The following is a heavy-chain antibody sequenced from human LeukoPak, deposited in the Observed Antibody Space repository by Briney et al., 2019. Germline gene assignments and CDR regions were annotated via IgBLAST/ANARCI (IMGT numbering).Heavy chain of an antibody. CDR2: INPNSGDT. D-gene: IGHD1-26*01. CDR1: GYTLTDYY. CDR3: ARDWRGSYFPDF. J-gene: IGHJ4*02. V-gene: IGHV1-2*02. Sequence: ASVKVSCKASGYTLTDYYMHWVRQAPGQGLEWMGWINPNSGDTNYAQNFQGRVTMTRDTPISTAYMELSRLTSDDTAIYYCARDWRGSYFPDFWGQGTLVTVSS.